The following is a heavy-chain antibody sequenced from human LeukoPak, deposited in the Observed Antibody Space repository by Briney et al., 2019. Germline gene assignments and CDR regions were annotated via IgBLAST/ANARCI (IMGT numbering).Heavy chain of an antibody. V-gene: IGHV3-66*01. CDR1: GFSVSSNY. CDR3: ATLSSGSGSDVDY. Sequence: GGSLRLSCAASGFSVSSNYMSWVRQAPGKGLEWVSVIYSGGSTFYADSVKGRFTISRDNSKNTLYLQMNSLRAEDTAVYYCATLSSGSGSDVDYWGQGTLVTVSS. CDR2: IYSGGST. D-gene: IGHD3-10*01. J-gene: IGHJ4*02.